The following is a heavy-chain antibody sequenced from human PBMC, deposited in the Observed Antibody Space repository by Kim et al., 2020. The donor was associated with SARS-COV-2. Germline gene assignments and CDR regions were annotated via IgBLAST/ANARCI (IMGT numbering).Heavy chain of an antibody. CDR3: ARRERQLLGPAFDF. CDR2: IYPGDSDT. CDR1: GYSFSTYW. Sequence: GESLKISCKGSGYSFSTYWIAWVRQMPGKGLEWMGIIYPGDSDTRYSPSFQGQVTISVDKSISTAYLQWSSLKASDTALYYCARRERQLLGPAFDFWGQGTLVTVSS. V-gene: IGHV5-51*01. J-gene: IGHJ4*02. D-gene: IGHD2-2*01.